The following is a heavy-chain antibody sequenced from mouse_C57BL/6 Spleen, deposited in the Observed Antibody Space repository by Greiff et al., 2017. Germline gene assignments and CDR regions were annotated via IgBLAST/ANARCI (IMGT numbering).Heavy chain of an antibody. CDR3: TRDRGYDYEGYFEV. J-gene: IGHJ1*03. D-gene: IGHD2-4*01. CDR2: ISSGGDYI. CDR1: GFTFSSYA. V-gene: IGHV5-9-1*02. Sequence: EVKLVESGAGLVKPGGSLKLSCAASGFTFSSYAMSWVRQTPEKRLEWVAYISSGGDYIYYADTVNGRFTISRDNARNTLYLQMSSLKSEDTAMYYCTRDRGYDYEGYFEVWGTGTTVTVSS.